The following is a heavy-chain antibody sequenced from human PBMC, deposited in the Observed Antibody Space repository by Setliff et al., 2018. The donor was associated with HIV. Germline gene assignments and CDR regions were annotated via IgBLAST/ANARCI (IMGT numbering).Heavy chain of an antibody. CDR3: ARDALELLWFGELGPYNWFDP. Sequence: GGSLRLSCAASGFTFSSYGMHWVRQAPGKGLEWVTFIRSDGSNKYYADSVKGRFTISRDNSKNTLYLQMNSLRAEDTAVYYCARDALELLWFGELGPYNWFDPWGQGTLVTVSS. CDR2: IRSDGSNK. J-gene: IGHJ5*02. V-gene: IGHV3-30*02. D-gene: IGHD3-10*01. CDR1: GFTFSSYG.